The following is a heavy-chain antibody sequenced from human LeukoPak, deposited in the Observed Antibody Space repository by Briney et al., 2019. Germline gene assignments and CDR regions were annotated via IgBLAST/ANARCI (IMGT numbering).Heavy chain of an antibody. CDR1: GGSISSYY. D-gene: IGHD3-3*01. CDR3: ARVDLWAAGAPGDY. J-gene: IGHJ4*02. V-gene: IGHV4-4*07. Sequence: KPSETLSLTCTVSGGSISSYYWSRIRQPAGKGLEWIGRIYTSGSTNYNPSLKSRVTMSVDTSKNQFSLKLSSVTAADTAVYYCARVDLWAAGAPGDYWGQGTLVTVSS. CDR2: IYTSGST.